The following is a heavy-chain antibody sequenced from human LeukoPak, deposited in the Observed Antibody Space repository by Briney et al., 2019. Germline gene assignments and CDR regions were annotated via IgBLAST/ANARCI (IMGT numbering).Heavy chain of an antibody. J-gene: IGHJ6*02. D-gene: IGHD1-1*01. CDR1: GYSFTSYW. V-gene: IGHV5-10-1*01. CDR2: IDPSDSYT. Sequence: GESLKISCKGSGYSFTSYWISWVRQMPGKGLEWMGRIDPSDSYTHYSPSFQGHVTISADKSISTAYLQWSSLKASDTAMYYCARHWAPPQLYGMDVWGQGTTVTVSS. CDR3: ARHWAPPQLYGMDV.